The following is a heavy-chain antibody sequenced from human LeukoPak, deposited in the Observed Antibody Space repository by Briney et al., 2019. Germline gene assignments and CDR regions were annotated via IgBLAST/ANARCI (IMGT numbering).Heavy chain of an antibody. CDR3: ARVVADNWFDP. CDR1: GYTHTSYR. V-gene: IGHV5-51*01. Sequence: GESLKISCHGSGYTHTSYRMAWEPPMPGKGLEWMGIIYPGDSDTRYSPSFQGQVTISADKSISTAYLQWSSLKASDTAMYYCARVVADNWFDPWGQGTLVTVSS. CDR2: IYPGDSDT. D-gene: IGHD2-15*01. J-gene: IGHJ5*02.